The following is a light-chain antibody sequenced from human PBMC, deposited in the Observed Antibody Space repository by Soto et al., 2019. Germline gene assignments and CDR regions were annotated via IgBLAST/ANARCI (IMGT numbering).Light chain of an antibody. CDR1: SNDVGGYNY. J-gene: IGLJ1*01. CDR3: CSLTTSHTYV. V-gene: IGLV2-11*01. Sequence: QSVLAQPRSVSGSPGQSVTISCTGTSNDVGGYNYVSWYQQHPGNVPRLMIYDVTKRPSGVPDRFSGSKSGNTASLTISGLQADDEADYYCCSLTTSHTYVFGSGTKVTVL. CDR2: DVT.